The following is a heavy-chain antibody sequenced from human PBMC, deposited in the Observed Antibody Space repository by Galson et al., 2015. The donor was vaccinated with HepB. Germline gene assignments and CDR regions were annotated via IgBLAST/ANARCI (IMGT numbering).Heavy chain of an antibody. J-gene: IGHJ3*02. Sequence: SLRLSCAASGFTFSGSAMHWVRQASGKGLEWVGRIRNKANSHATTYAASVKSRFTISRDDSKNTAYLQLNSLNTEDTAVYYCTRPTSGSYEPRIVAFDIWGQGTVVTVSS. V-gene: IGHV3-73*01. CDR3: TRPTSGSYEPRIVAFDI. CDR1: GFTFSGSA. CDR2: IRNKANSHAT. D-gene: IGHD1-26*01.